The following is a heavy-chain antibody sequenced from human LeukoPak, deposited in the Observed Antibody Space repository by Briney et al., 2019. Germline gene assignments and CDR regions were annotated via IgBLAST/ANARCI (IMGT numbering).Heavy chain of an antibody. V-gene: IGHV1-69*13. J-gene: IGHJ6*04. CDR2: IIPIFGTA. CDR3: ARGYCSSTSCPQYYYYGMDV. D-gene: IGHD2-2*01. CDR1: GGTFSSYA. Sequence: SVKVSCKASGGTFSSYAISWVRRAPGQGLEWTGGIIPIFGTANYAQKFQGRVTITADESTSTAYMELSSLRSEDTAVYYCARGYCSSTSCPQYYYYGMDVWGKGTTVTVSS.